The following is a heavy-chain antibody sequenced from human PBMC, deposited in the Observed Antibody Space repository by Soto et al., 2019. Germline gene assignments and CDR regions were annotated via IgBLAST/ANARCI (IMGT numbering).Heavy chain of an antibody. J-gene: IGHJ6*02. V-gene: IGHV3-23*01. CDR3: AKDMHNWNYYYGMDV. D-gene: IGHD1-20*01. CDR1: GFTFSSYA. CDR2: ISGSGGST. Sequence: PGGSLRLSCAASGFTFSSYAMSWVRQAPGKGLEWVSAISGSGGSTYYADSVKGRFTISRDNSKNTLYLQMNSLRAEDTAVYYCAKDMHNWNYYYGMDVWGQGTTVTVSS.